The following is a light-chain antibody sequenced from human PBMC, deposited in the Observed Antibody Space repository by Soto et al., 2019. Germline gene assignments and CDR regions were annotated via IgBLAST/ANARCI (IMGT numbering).Light chain of an antibody. Sequence: EILLTQSPATLAVSPGEGATLSCRASQSVRDNLAWYQQKPGQAPRLLIYRASTRATGVPARFSGSGSGTEFTLSICSLQSEDVSVYFCQHYNFWPHTFGQGTKLEIK. CDR1: QSVRDN. V-gene: IGKV3-15*01. CDR3: QHYNFWPHT. CDR2: RAS. J-gene: IGKJ2*01.